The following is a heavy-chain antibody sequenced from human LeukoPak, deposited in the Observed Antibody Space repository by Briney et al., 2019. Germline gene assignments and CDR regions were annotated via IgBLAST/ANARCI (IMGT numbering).Heavy chain of an antibody. CDR1: GFTFSSYV. J-gene: IGHJ3*02. D-gene: IGHD2-2*01. CDR3: ARGWYCSSTSCHDAFDI. V-gene: IGHV3-30*04. CDR2: ISYDGSNE. Sequence: GGSLRLSCAASGFTFSSYVMHWVRQAPGKGLEWVAIISYDGSNEYYADSVKGRFTISRDNSKNTLYLQMNSLRAEDTAVYYCARGWYCSSTSCHDAFDIWGQGTMVTVSS.